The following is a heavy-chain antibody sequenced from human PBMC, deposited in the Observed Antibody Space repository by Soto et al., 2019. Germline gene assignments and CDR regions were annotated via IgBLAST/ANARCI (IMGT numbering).Heavy chain of an antibody. CDR1: GFTFDDYG. CDR2: INWSGGST. Sequence: GGSLRLSCAASGFTFDDYGMSWVRQAPGKGLEWVSGINWSGGSTGYADSVKGRFTISRDNSKNTLYLQMNSLRAEGTAVYYCAKGSEGLAAVTDIGHYYMDVWGKGTTVTVSS. CDR3: AKGSEGLAAVTDIGHYYMDV. J-gene: IGHJ6*03. D-gene: IGHD2-15*01. V-gene: IGHV3-20*04.